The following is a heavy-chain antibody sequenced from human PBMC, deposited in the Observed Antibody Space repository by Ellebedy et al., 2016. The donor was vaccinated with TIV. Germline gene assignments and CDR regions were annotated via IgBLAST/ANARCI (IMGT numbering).Heavy chain of an antibody. J-gene: IGHJ3*02. CDR1: GFSFSNAW. CDR2: IDPGVSDT. D-gene: IGHD6-13*01. Sequence: GESLKISCQGSGFSFSNAWISWVRQMPGKGLEWLGRIDPGVSDTKTSPSFEGHVTISADTSINTAYLQWTSLRASDTAIYYCARQGLYSSNPDAFDIWGQGTMVIVSS. CDR3: ARQGLYSSNPDAFDI. V-gene: IGHV5-10-1*01.